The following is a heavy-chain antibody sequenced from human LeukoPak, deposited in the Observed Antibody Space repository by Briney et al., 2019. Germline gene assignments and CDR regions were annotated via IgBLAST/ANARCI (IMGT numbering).Heavy chain of an antibody. V-gene: IGHV3-23*01. J-gene: IGHJ4*02. D-gene: IGHD5-18*01. Sequence: GGSLRLSCEASGFTFGSFAMYWVRQAPGKGLDWIAGIFGSGVSPHYADSVKGRFTISRDNSKNTVYLQINSLRAEDTAVYYCGKTTAGYSSGQKPAWPVDYWGQGTLVTVSS. CDR1: GFTFGSFA. CDR3: GKTTAGYSSGQKPAWPVDY. CDR2: IFGSGVSP.